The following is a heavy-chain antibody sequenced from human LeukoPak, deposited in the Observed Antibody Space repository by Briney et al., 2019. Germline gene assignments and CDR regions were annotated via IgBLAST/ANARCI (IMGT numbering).Heavy chain of an antibody. Sequence: PGGSLRLSCAASGFTFSSYWMHWVRQAPGKGLVWVSRINSDGSSTSYADSVKGQFTISRDNAKNTLYLQMNSLRAEDTAVYYCARDRGYCSSTSCYSSWFDPWGQGTLVTVSS. CDR2: INSDGSST. J-gene: IGHJ5*02. CDR3: ARDRGYCSSTSCYSSWFDP. D-gene: IGHD2-2*01. CDR1: GFTFSSYW. V-gene: IGHV3-74*01.